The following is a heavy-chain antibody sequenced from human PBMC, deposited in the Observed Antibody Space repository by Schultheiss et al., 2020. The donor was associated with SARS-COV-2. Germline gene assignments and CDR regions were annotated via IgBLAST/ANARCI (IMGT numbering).Heavy chain of an antibody. CDR2: IHYSGST. V-gene: IGHV4-59*12. CDR1: GGSISSYY. J-gene: IGHJ4*02. CDR3: ARDGLTGTTDY. D-gene: IGHD1-20*01. Sequence: SETLSLTCTVSGGSISSYYWSWVRQPPGKGSEWIAYIHYSGSTSYNPSLKSRVTISVDTSKNQFSLKLSSVTAADTAVYYCARDGLTGTTDYWGQGTLVTVSS.